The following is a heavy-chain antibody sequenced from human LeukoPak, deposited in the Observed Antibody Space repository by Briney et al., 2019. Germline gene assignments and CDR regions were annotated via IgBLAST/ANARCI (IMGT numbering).Heavy chain of an antibody. D-gene: IGHD3-10*01. Sequence: GGSLRLSCVASGFTISANFMGGVRQTPGKGLEWVALIYSGGETYAADSVKGRFTISRDKSKNTLYLQMNSLRPEDTAVYYCARDTDYYGSGRHGYFDHWGQGTLVTVSS. V-gene: IGHV3-66*01. CDR3: ARDTDYYGSGRHGYFDH. CDR1: GFTISANF. CDR2: IYSGGET. J-gene: IGHJ1*01.